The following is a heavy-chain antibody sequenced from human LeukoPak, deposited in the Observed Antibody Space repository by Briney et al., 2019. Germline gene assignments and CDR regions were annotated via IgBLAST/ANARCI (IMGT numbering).Heavy chain of an antibody. CDR2: IYSDGSST. Sequence: PGGSLRLSCAASGFTFSTYWMHWVRQAPGKGLVWVSRIYSDGSSTSYADSVKGRFTISRDNAKNTLFLQMNSLRAEDTAVYYCAVSTVTTSWYFDLWGRGTLVTVSS. CDR1: GFTFSTYW. CDR3: AVSTVTTSWYFDL. J-gene: IGHJ2*01. V-gene: IGHV3-74*01. D-gene: IGHD4-17*01.